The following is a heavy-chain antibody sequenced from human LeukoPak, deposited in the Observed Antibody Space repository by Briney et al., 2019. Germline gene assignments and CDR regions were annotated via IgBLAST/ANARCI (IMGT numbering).Heavy chain of an antibody. CDR2: INPNSANT. V-gene: IGHV1-2*02. CDR3: ARDLYGDSSLDY. CDR1: GYTFTDYY. J-gene: IGHJ4*02. Sequence: ASVKVSCKASGYTFTDYYMHWVRQAPGQGLEWMGWINPNSANTNYAQKFQGRATMTRDTSISTAYMELSRLRSDDTAVYYCARDLYGDSSLDYWGQGTLVTVSS. D-gene: IGHD4-17*01.